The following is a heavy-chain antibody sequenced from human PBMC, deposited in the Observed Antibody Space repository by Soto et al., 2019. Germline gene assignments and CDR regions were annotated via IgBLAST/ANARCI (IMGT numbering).Heavy chain of an antibody. CDR3: ARGRYYDILTGYTTGPYGMDV. V-gene: IGHV4-4*02. CDR2: IYHSGST. Sequence: PSETLSLTCAVSGGSISSSNWWSWVRQPPGKGLEWIGEIYHSGSTNYNPSLKSRVTISVDKSKNQFSLKLSSVTAADTAVYYCARGRYYDILTGYTTGPYGMDVWGQVTRVTLSS. J-gene: IGHJ6*02. D-gene: IGHD3-9*01. CDR1: GGSISSSNW.